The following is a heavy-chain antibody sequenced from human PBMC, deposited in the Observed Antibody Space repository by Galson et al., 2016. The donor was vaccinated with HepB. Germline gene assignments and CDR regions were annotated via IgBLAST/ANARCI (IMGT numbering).Heavy chain of an antibody. J-gene: IGHJ6*02. V-gene: IGHV3-21*04. CDR3: GKDWGSLWECTGKGMDL. D-gene: IGHD3-16*01. CDR2: ISSSSSYI. Sequence: SLRLSCAASGFTFSSYSMNWVRQAPGKGLEWVSSISSSSSYIHYADSVKGRFTISRDNSKNTLFLQMNSLTTEDSALYCCGKDWGSLWECTGKGMDLGGQGATVIVSS. CDR1: GFTFSSYS.